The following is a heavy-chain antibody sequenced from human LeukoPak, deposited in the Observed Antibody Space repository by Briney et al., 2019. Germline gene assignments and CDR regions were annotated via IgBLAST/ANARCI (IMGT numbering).Heavy chain of an antibody. D-gene: IGHD5/OR15-5a*01. Sequence: GASVKDSCKASVYTFTSYGISWVRQAPGQGLEWMGWISAYNGNTNYAQKLQGRVIMTTDTSTSTAYMELRSLRSDDTAVYYCARDVSSPESNWFDPWGQGTLVTVSS. J-gene: IGHJ5*02. CDR1: VYTFTSYG. CDR3: ARDVSSPESNWFDP. V-gene: IGHV1-18*04. CDR2: ISAYNGNT.